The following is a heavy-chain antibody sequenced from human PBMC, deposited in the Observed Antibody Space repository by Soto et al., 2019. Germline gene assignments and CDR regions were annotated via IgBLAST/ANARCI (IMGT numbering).Heavy chain of an antibody. J-gene: IGHJ5*02. CDR3: ARGRDTIFGVVIIPQDWFDP. CDR1: GYTFTSYD. D-gene: IGHD3-3*01. V-gene: IGHV1-8*01. CDR2: MNPNSGNT. Sequence: GASVKVSCKASGYTFTSYDINWVRQATGQGLERMGWMNPNSGNTGYAQKFQGRVTMTRNTSISTAYMELSSLRSEDTAVYYCARGRDTIFGVVIIPQDWFDPWGQGTLVTVSS.